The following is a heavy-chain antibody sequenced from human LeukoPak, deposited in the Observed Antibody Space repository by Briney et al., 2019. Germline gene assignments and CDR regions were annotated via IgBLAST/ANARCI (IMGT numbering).Heavy chain of an antibody. J-gene: IGHJ4*02. CDR1: GFTFSSYS. CDR2: ISSSSSYI. D-gene: IGHD4-23*01. CDR3: ARDRVSWYGGNSCDY. Sequence: GGSLRLSCAASGFTFSSYSMNWVRQAPGKGLEWVSSISSSSSYIYYADSVKGRFTISRDNAKNSLYLQMNSLRAEDTAVYYCARDRVSWYGGNSCDYWGQGTLVTVSS. V-gene: IGHV3-21*01.